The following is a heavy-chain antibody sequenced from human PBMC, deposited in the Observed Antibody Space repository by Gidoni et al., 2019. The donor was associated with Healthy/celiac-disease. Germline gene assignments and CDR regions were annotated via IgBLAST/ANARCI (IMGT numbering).Heavy chain of an antibody. J-gene: IGHJ4*02. Sequence: EVQLVESGVGLVQPGGSLRLSCAASGFTFSSYEMNWVRQAPGKGLEWVSYISSSGSTIYYADSVKGRFTISRDNAKNSLYLQMNSLRAEDTAVYYCASTSGSPDYWGQGTLVTVSS. CDR2: ISSSGSTI. CDR1: GFTFSSYE. D-gene: IGHD1-26*01. CDR3: ASTSGSPDY. V-gene: IGHV3-48*03.